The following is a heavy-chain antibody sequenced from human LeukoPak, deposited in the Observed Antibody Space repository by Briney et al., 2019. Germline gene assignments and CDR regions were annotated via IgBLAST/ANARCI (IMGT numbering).Heavy chain of an antibody. CDR3: ARNLAMITFGGVIAPSFYFDY. Sequence: GSLRLSCAASGFTFSSYAMSWIRQPPGKGLEWIGEINHSGSTNYNPSLKSRVTISVDTSKSQFSLKLSSVTDADTAVYYCARNLAMITFGGVIAPSFYFDYWGQGTLVTVSS. J-gene: IGHJ4*02. D-gene: IGHD3-16*02. CDR2: INHSGST. CDR1: GFTFSSYA. V-gene: IGHV4-34*01.